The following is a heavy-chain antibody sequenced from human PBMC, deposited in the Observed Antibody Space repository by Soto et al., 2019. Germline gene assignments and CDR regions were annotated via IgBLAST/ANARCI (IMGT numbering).Heavy chain of an antibody. CDR3: ARARTTTWSGTTRGWFDP. CDR1: GFTLSNYS. J-gene: IGHJ5*02. D-gene: IGHD1-7*01. CDR2: ISSKSNYK. V-gene: IGHV3-21*01. Sequence: SLRLSCAASGFTLSNYSMSWVRQTPGKGLEWVSSISSKSNYKYYVDSVKVRFTISRDNAKSSLYLQMNSLRAEDTAVYYCARARTTTWSGTTRGWFDPWGQGSLVTVSS.